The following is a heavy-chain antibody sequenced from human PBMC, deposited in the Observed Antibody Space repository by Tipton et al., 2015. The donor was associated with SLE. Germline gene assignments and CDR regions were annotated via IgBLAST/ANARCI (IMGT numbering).Heavy chain of an antibody. CDR2: IYVGGTT. D-gene: IGHD2-2*01. J-gene: IGHJ6*02. V-gene: IGHV3-53*01. CDR3: ARKVVAPAAIRDYYGMDV. CDR1: GFTVNTKY. Sequence: SLRLSCAASGFTVNTKYMTWVRRAPGKGLEWVSVIYVGGTTYHADSVKGRFTISRDNAKNTLYLQMSSLRAEDSAVYYCARKVVAPAAIRDYYGMDVWGQGTTVTVSS.